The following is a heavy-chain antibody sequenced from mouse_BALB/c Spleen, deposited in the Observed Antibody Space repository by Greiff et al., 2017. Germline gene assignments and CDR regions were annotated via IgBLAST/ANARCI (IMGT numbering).Heavy chain of an antibody. D-gene: IGHD2-4*01. CDR1: GFNIKDTY. J-gene: IGHJ4*01. CDR2: IDPANGKT. Sequence: EVQLVESGAELVKPGASVKLSCTASGFNIKDTYMHWVKQRPEQGLEWIGRIDPANGKTKYDPKFQGKATITADTSSNTAYLQLSSLTSEDTAVYYCARTMITTGYAMDYWGQGTSVTVSS. CDR3: ARTMITTGYAMDY. V-gene: IGHV14-3*02.